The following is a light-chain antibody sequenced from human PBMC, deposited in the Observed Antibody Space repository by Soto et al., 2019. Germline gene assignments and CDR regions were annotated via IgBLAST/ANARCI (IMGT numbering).Light chain of an antibody. Sequence: QSALTQPASVSRSPGQSISMSCTGTSSDVGDNTYVSWYQQHPGKAPKHLLYEVRHRPSGVSPRFSGSKSGNTASLTISGLQDEDEADYYCRSYTASSTPLYVFGTGTKLTV. J-gene: IGLJ1*01. CDR2: EVR. CDR1: SSDVGDNTY. CDR3: RSYTASSTPLYV. V-gene: IGLV2-14*01.